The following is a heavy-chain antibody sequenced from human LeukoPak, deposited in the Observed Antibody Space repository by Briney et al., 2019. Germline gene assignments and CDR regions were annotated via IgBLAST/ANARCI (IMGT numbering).Heavy chain of an antibody. CDR1: GGSFSGYY. V-gene: IGHV4-34*01. CDR2: INHSGST. Sequence: PSETLSLTCAVSGGSFSGYYWSWIRQPPGKGLEWIGDINHSGSTNYNPSLKSRVAISVDTSKNQFSLKLSSVTAADTAVYYCARGPYDSSGYYFLARAFDMWGQGTMVTMSS. D-gene: IGHD3-22*01. J-gene: IGHJ3*02. CDR3: ARGPYDSSGYYFLARAFDM.